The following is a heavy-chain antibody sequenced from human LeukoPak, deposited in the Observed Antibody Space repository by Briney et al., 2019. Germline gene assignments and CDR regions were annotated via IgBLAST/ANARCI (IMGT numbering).Heavy chain of an antibody. CDR3: ARDILGEGSS. J-gene: IGHJ5*02. CDR1: VDSLSSNSAA. Sequence: SQTLSLTCAISVDSLSSNSAAGTWIRQSPSRGLEGLGSTYYRSKWGHDYPLYVKSRITVDPDTSKNQFPLQLNAVTPEDTAVYYCARDILGEGSSWGQGTLVTVSS. V-gene: IGHV6-1*01. CDR2: TYYRSKWGH.